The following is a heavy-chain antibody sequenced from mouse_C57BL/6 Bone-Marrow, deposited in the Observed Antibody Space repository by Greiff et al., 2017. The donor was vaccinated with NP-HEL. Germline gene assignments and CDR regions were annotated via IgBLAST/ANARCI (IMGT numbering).Heavy chain of an antibody. CDR2: IWRGGST. V-gene: IGHV2-5*01. J-gene: IGHJ4*01. D-gene: IGHD2-1*01. CDR1: GFSLTSYG. Sequence: VMLVESGPGLVQPSQSLSITCTVSGFSLTSYGVHWVRQSPGKGLEWLGVIWRGGSTDYNAAFMSRLSITKDNSKSQVFFKMNSLQADDTATYYCAKNRGIYYGNSYAMDYWGQGTSVTVSS. CDR3: AKNRGIYYGNSYAMDY.